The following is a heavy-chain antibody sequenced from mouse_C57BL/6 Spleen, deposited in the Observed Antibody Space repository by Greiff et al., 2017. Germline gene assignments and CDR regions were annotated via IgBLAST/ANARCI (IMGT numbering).Heavy chain of an antibody. J-gene: IGHJ1*03. CDR2: IVPSDSYT. CDR1: GYTFTSYW. Sequence: VQLQQPGAELVMPGASVKLSCKASGYTFTSYWMHWVKQRPGQGLEWIGEIVPSDSYTNYNQKFKGKSTLTVDKSSSTAYMQLSSLTSEDSAVYYCARGEYEGNFDVWGTGTTVTVSS. V-gene: IGHV1-69*01. D-gene: IGHD2-14*01. CDR3: ARGEYEGNFDV.